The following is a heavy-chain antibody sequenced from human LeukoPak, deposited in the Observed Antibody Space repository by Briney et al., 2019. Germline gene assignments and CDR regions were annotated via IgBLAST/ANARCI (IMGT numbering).Heavy chain of an antibody. J-gene: IGHJ4*02. V-gene: IGHV4-59*08. D-gene: IGHD6-19*01. CDR2: IYYSGST. Sequence: SETLSLTCTVFGGSISSYYWSWIRQLPGKGLEWIGYIYYSGSTNYNPSLKSRLTISVDTSKNQFSLKLSSVTAADTAVYYCARSGPQWLVPLDYWGQGNLVTVSS. CDR1: GGSISSYY. CDR3: ARSGPQWLVPLDY.